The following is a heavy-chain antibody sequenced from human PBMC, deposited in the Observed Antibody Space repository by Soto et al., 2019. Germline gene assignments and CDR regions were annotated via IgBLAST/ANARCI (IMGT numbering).Heavy chain of an antibody. V-gene: IGHV3-30*18. J-gene: IGHJ4*02. CDR2: ISYDGSNK. CDR3: AEGDHFWGSGYDPRFDY. D-gene: IGHD5-12*01. Sequence: GGSLRLSCAASGFTFSSYGMHWVRQAPGKGLEWVAVISYDGSNKYYADSVKGRFTISRDNSKNMLYLQMNSLRAEDTAVYYCAEGDHFWGSGYDPRFDYWGQGTLVTVSS. CDR1: GFTFSSYG.